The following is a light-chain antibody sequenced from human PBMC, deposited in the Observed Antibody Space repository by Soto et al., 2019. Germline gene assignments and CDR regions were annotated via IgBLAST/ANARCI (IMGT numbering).Light chain of an antibody. CDR1: QSIGSS. Sequence: DIQVTQSPSSLSASVGDRVTFTCRAGQSIGSSLNWYQQKPGKAPKLLIYCASSRAAGIPDRFSGSGSGTDFTLTISGLEPEDVAVYYCQQYGSSLTWTFGQGTKVEIQ. CDR2: CAS. CDR3: QQYGSSLTWT. V-gene: IGKV1-39*01. J-gene: IGKJ1*01.